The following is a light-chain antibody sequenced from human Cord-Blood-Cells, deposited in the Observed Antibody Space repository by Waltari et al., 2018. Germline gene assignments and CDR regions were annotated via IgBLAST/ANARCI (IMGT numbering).Light chain of an antibody. V-gene: IGLV3-19*01. Sequence: SSALTQDPAVSVALGQTVRITCQGDSLRSYYASWYQQKQGQAPVLVIYGKNNRPSGLPGRVAGSSSGNTASLTITGAQAEDEADYYFNSRDSSGNHWVFGGGTKLTVL. J-gene: IGLJ3*02. CDR1: SLRSYY. CDR2: GKN. CDR3: NSRDSSGNHWV.